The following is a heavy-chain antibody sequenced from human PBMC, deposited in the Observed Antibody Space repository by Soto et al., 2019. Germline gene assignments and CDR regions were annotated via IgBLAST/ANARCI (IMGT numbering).Heavy chain of an antibody. CDR3: AKLRWQWLATDDAFDF. D-gene: IGHD6-19*01. V-gene: IGHV3-23*01. J-gene: IGHJ3*01. Sequence: EVQLLESGGGLVQPGGSLRLSCAASGFTFSSSAMSWVRQAPGKGLELVSAISGSGGSTYYADSVKGRCTTSRDNSQKTVYVQLDSLRAVNTAVYDCAKLRWQWLATDDAFDFWGQGTMVTVSS. CDR2: ISGSGGST. CDR1: GFTFSSSA.